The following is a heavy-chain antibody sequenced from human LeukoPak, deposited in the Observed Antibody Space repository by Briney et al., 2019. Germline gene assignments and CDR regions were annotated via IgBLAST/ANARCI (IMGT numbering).Heavy chain of an antibody. V-gene: IGHV4-59*12. Sequence: PETLSLTCTVSGGSPTNYHWSWIRQPPGKGLEWIGYIYFSGNTNCNPSLKSRVTISVDTSNNQFSLNQPNGLGQDPAVYYCARGPTRYYFDYWGQGTLVTVSS. CDR2: IYFSGNT. CDR1: GGSPTNYH. J-gene: IGHJ4*02. CDR3: ARGPTRYYFDY.